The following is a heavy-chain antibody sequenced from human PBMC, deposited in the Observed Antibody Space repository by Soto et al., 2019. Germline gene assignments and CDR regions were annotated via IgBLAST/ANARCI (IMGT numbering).Heavy chain of an antibody. CDR2: IYYSGST. D-gene: IGHD3-10*01. CDR1: GGSVSSGSYY. V-gene: IGHV4-61*01. CDR3: ARDIYGSGTNWFDP. J-gene: IGHJ5*02. Sequence: SETLSLTCTVSGGSVSSGSYYWSWIRQPPGKGLEWIGYIYYSGSTNYNPSLKSRVTISVDTSKNQFSLKLSSVTAADTAVYYCARDIYGSGTNWFDPWGQGTLVTVSS.